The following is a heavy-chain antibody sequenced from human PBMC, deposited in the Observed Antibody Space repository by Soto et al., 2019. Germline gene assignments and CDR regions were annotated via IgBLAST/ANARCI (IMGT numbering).Heavy chain of an antibody. Sequence: QVQLVQSGAEVKKPGASVKVSCKASGYTFTSYAMHWVRQAPGQRLEWMGWINGDNGNTKYSQKFQGRVTITRDTSASTAYLELSSLRAEYMAVYYCARDVGATGDWGQGTLVTVPS. CDR3: ARDVGATGD. J-gene: IGHJ4*02. V-gene: IGHV1-3*01. D-gene: IGHD1-26*01. CDR2: INGDNGNT. CDR1: GYTFTSYA.